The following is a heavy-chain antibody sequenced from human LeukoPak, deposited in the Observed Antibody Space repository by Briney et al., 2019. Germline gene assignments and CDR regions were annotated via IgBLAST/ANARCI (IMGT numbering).Heavy chain of an antibody. CDR3: ARASSSWYSSYNWFDP. D-gene: IGHD6-13*01. Sequence: GASVKVSCKASGYTFTGYYMHWVRQAPGQGLEWMGWINPNSGGTNYAQKFQGRVTMTRDTSISTAYMEPSRLRSDDTAVYYCARASSSWYSSYNWFDPRGQGTLVTVSS. J-gene: IGHJ5*02. CDR2: INPNSGGT. CDR1: GYTFTGYY. V-gene: IGHV1-2*02.